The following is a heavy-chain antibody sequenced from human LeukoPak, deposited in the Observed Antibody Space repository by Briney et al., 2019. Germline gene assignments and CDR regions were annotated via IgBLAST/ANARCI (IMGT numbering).Heavy chain of an antibody. CDR2: ISAYNGNT. D-gene: IGHD3-10*01. CDR3: ARDPRGYYYGSGSSNWFDP. J-gene: IGHJ5*02. V-gene: IGHV1-18*01. Sequence: ASVNVSCKASGYTFTSYGISWVRQAPGQGLEWMGWISAYNGNTNYAQKLQGRVTMTTDTSTSTAYMELRSLRSDDTAVYYCARDPRGYYYGSGSSNWFDPWGQGTLVTVSS. CDR1: GYTFTSYG.